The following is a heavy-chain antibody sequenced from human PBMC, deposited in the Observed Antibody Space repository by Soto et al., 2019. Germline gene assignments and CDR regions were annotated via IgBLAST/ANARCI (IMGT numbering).Heavy chain of an antibody. D-gene: IGHD2-2*01. CDR2: MNPNSGNT. V-gene: IGHV1-8*01. CDR1: GYTFTSYD. CDR3: ARGLRGRYCSSTSCPRGHYYYYMDV. Sequence: ASVKVSCKASGYTFTSYDINWVRQATGQGLEWMGWMNPNSGNTDYAQKFQGRVTMTRNTSISTAYMELSSLRSEDTAVYYCARGLRGRYCSSTSCPRGHYYYYMDVWGKGTTVTVSS. J-gene: IGHJ6*03.